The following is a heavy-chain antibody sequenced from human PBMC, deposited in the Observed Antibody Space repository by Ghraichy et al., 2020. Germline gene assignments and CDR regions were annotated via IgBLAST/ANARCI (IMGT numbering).Heavy chain of an antibody. Sequence: GGSLRLSCAASGFTFSSYGMHWVRQAPGKGLEWVAVISYDGSQKYYADSVKGRFTISRDSSKNTLYLQMNSLRAEDTAVYYCAKEGEIQLWLGYFDYWGQGTLVTVSS. CDR1: GFTFSSYG. V-gene: IGHV3-30*18. CDR3: AKEGEIQLWLGYFDY. CDR2: ISYDGSQK. D-gene: IGHD5-18*01. J-gene: IGHJ4*02.